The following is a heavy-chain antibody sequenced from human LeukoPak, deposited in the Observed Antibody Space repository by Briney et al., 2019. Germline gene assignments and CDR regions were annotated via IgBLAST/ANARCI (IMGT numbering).Heavy chain of an antibody. V-gene: IGHV4-38-2*01. Sequence: SETLSLTCAVSGYSISSGYYWGWIRQPPGKGLEWIGSIYHSGSTYYNPSLKSRVTISVDTSKNQFSLKLSSVTAADTAVYYCARSGLRFLEWLLFIDHWGQGTLVTVSS. CDR2: IYHSGST. D-gene: IGHD3-3*01. J-gene: IGHJ4*02. CDR1: GYSISSGYY. CDR3: ARSGLRFLEWLLFIDH.